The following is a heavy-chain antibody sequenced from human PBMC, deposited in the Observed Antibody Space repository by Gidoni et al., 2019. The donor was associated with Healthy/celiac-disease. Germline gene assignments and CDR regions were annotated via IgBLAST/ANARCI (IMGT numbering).Heavy chain of an antibody. CDR3: AHGAGASHYYYGMDV. D-gene: IGHD2-2*01. J-gene: IGHJ6*02. V-gene: IGHV2-5*02. Sequence: QITLKESGPALVKPTQTLTLTCTFSGLSLSTSVVGVGWIRQPPGKALEWLALIYWDDDKRYSPVLKSRLTITKDPSTNQVVLTMTNMDPVDTATYYCAHGAGASHYYYGMDVLGQGTTVTVSS. CDR2: IYWDDDK. CDR1: GLSLSTSVVG.